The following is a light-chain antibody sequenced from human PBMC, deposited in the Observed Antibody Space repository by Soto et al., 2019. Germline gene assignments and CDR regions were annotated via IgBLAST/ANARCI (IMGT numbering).Light chain of an antibody. V-gene: IGKV3D-11*02. CDR1: PSVTNF. CDR2: GAF. Sequence: EILFTQSPATLALSPGERASGCCRASPSVTNFLAWYQQKPGQATSLLIYGAFNRANGIPARFSGSGSGTDFTLTLGSLEPEDSAIYYCQQRNIWHPVTLGQGTRLEIK. CDR3: QQRNIWHPVT. J-gene: IGKJ5*01.